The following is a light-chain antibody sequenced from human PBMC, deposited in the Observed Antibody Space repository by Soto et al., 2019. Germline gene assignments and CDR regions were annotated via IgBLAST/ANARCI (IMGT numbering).Light chain of an antibody. Sequence: DIPMTQSPSSVSASVGDRVTITCRASQGVRNYLAWFQQQPGKAPKSLIYASIRLQGGVPSRFSGSASGTNFALTIASLQPEDFATYYCQQYDTYPRTFGQGTKVESK. CDR3: QQYDTYPRT. V-gene: IGKV1-16*01. J-gene: IGKJ1*01. CDR2: ASI. CDR1: QGVRNY.